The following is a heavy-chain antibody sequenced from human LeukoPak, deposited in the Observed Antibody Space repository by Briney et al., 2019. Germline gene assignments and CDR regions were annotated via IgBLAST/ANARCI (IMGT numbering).Heavy chain of an antibody. J-gene: IGHJ4*02. CDR1: GFTFSSYYW. CDR3: AKVEKGYSSSRPYDY. D-gene: IGHD6-13*01. CDR2: IKSDEITT. Sequence: GGSLRLSCAASGFTFSSYYWMHWVRQAPGKGLVWVSRIKSDEITTNYADSVKGRFTISRDNSKNTLYLQMNSLRAEDTAVYYCAKVEKGYSSSRPYDYWGQGTLVTVSS. V-gene: IGHV3-74*01.